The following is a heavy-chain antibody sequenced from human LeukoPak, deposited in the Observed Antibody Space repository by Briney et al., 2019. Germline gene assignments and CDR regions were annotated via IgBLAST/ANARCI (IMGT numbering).Heavy chain of an antibody. CDR3: AKAEGGYTYYYDSSGPPNFDY. J-gene: IGHJ4*02. CDR1: GFTFNNYA. Sequence: GRSLRLSCAASGFTFNNYAMHWVRQAPGKGLEWVAVKSYDGSNKCYADSVKGRFTISRDNSKNTLYLQMNSLRAEDTAVYYCAKAEGGYTYYYDSSGPPNFDYWGQGTLVTVSS. CDR2: KSYDGSNK. D-gene: IGHD3-22*01. V-gene: IGHV3-30-3*01.